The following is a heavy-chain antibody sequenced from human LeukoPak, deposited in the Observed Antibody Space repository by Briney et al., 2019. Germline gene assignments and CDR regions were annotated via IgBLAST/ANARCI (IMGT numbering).Heavy chain of an antibody. D-gene: IGHD3-9*01. CDR2: ISAYNGNT. CDR3: ARERERLYYDILTGLNY. V-gene: IGHV1-18*04. CDR1: GYTFTGYY. Sequence: ASVKVSCKASGYTFTGYYMHWVRQAPGQGLEWMGWISAYNGNTNYAQKLQGRVTMTTDTSTSTAYMELRSLRSDDTAVYYCARERERLYYDILTGLNYWGQGTLVTVSS. J-gene: IGHJ4*02.